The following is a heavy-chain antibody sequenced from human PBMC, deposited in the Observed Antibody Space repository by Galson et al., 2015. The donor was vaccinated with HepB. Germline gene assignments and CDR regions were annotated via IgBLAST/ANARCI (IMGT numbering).Heavy chain of an antibody. Sequence: SVKVSCKASGYTFTSYGISWVRQAPGQGLEWMGWISAYNGNTNYAQKLQGRVTMTTDTSTSTAYMELRSLRSDDTAVYYCARVQIGYSYGYADYWGQGTLATVSS. CDR1: GYTFTSYG. V-gene: IGHV1-18*04. D-gene: IGHD5-18*01. CDR2: ISAYNGNT. CDR3: ARVQIGYSYGYADY. J-gene: IGHJ4*02.